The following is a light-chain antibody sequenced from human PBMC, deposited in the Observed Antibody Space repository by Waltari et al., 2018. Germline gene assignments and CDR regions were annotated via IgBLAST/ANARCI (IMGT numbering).Light chain of an antibody. CDR2: RVS. CDR1: QSLVYTDGNTY. CDR3: VEGTHWPPYT. Sequence: DVVMTQSPLSRPVTLGQPASISCKSRQSLVYTDGNTYLHWFQQRPGQSPRRLIYRVSNRDSGVPDRFSGSGSGTDFTLKISRVEAEDVGVYYCVEGTHWPPYTFGQGTKLEIK. V-gene: IGKV2-30*01. J-gene: IGKJ2*01.